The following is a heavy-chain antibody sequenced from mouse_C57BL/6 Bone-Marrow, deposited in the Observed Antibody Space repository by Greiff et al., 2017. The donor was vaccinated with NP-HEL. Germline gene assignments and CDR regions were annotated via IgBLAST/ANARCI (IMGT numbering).Heavy chain of an antibody. D-gene: IGHD1-1*01. J-gene: IGHJ2*01. V-gene: IGHV1-19*01. CDR1: GYTLTDYY. Sequence: VQLQQSGPVLVKPGASVKMSCKASGYTLTDYYMNWVKQSHGKSLEWIGVINPYNGGTSYNQKFKGKATLTVDKSSSTAYMELNSLTSEDSAVYYCARGTTVVLDYWGQGTTLTVSS. CDR3: ARGTTVVLDY. CDR2: INPYNGGT.